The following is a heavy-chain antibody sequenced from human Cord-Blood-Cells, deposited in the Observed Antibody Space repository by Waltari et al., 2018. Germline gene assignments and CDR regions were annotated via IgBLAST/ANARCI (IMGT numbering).Heavy chain of an antibody. CDR3: AKDAQVGATYYFDY. Sequence: EVQLLESGGGLVQPGGSLRLSCAASGFTFSSSALSWVRQAPGKGMEWVSAISGRGGSTDYADAVKGRFTISRDNAKNTLYLQMNSLRAEDTAVYYCAKDAQVGATYYFDYWGQGTLVTVSS. CDR1: GFTFSSSA. CDR2: ISGRGGST. J-gene: IGHJ4*02. D-gene: IGHD1-26*01. V-gene: IGHV3-23*01.